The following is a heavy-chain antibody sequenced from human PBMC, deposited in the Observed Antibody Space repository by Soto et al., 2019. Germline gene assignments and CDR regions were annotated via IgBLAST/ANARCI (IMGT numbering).Heavy chain of an antibody. CDR1: GYTFTSYG. V-gene: IGHV1-18*01. Sequence: ASVKVSCKASGYTFTSYGISWVRQAPGQGLEWMGWISAYNGNTNYAQKLQGRVTMTTDTSTSTAYMELRSLRSDDTAVYYCARDLTETYYYYYGMDVWGQGTTVTVSS. J-gene: IGHJ6*02. CDR2: ISAYNGNT. CDR3: ARDLTETYYYYYGMDV.